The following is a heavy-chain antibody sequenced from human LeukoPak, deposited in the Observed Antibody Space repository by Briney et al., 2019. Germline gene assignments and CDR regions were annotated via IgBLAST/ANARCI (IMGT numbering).Heavy chain of an antibody. V-gene: IGHV3-23*01. Sequence: PGGSLRLSCAASGFTFSSYAMSWVRQAPGKGLEWVSGISASGGSTYYADSVKGRFTISRDNSKNTLYLQMNSLRAEDTAVYYCAKDLGIVVVNFDYWGQGTLVTVSS. CDR1: GFTFSSYA. J-gene: IGHJ4*02. CDR3: AKDLGIVVVNFDY. D-gene: IGHD3-22*01. CDR2: ISASGGST.